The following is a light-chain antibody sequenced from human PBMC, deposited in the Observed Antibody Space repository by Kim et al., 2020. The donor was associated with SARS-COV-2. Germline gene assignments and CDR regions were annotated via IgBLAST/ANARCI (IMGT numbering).Light chain of an antibody. V-gene: IGLV3-19*01. CDR2: GKN. CDR3: NSRDSSGNHLV. J-gene: IGLJ1*01. Sequence: ALGQPVRITCQGDSLRSYYASWYQQKPGQATVLVIYGKNNRPSGIPDRFSGSSSGNTASLTITGAQAEDEADYYCNSRDSSGNHLVFGTGTKVTVL. CDR1: SLRSYY.